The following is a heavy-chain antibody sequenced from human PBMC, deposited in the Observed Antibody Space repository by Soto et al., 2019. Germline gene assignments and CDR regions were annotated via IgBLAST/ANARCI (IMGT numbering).Heavy chain of an antibody. V-gene: IGHV1-69*06. D-gene: IGHD3-3*01. CDR3: ARRDSHGFFRYFDN. Sequence: QVQLVQSGAEVKRPGSSVKVSCKASGGTFSSYPISWVRQAPGQGLGWMGGTNGNLGTGNYAQKFRGRLTITTDISTTTAYMELSSLTSADTAVYYCARRDSHGFFRYFDNWGQGTLVTVSS. CDR2: TNGNLGTG. J-gene: IGHJ4*02. CDR1: GGTFSSYP.